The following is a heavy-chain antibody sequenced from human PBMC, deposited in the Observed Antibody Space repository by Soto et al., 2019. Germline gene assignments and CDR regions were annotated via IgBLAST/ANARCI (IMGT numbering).Heavy chain of an antibody. J-gene: IGHJ4*02. Sequence: GGSLRLSCAASGFTFSSYAMSWVRQAPGKGLEWVSAISGSGGSTYYADSVKGRFTISRDNSKNTLYLQMNSLRAEDTAVYYCAKGQTDIVVVPAAVPGVDYWGQGTLVTVSS. D-gene: IGHD2-2*01. CDR2: ISGSGGST. CDR1: GFTFSSYA. V-gene: IGHV3-23*01. CDR3: AKGQTDIVVVPAAVPGVDY.